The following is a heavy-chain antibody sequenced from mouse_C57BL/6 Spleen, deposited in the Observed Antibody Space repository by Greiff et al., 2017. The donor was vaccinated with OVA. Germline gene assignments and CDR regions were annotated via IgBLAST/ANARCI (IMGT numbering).Heavy chain of an antibody. J-gene: IGHJ4*01. D-gene: IGHD2-5*01. Sequence: EVKLQESGPGLVKPSQSLSLTCSVTGYSITRGYYWNWIRQFPGNKLEWMGYISYDGSNNYNPSLKNRISITRDTSKNQFFLKLNSVTTEDTATYYCAREDSNVDYWGQGTSVTVSS. V-gene: IGHV3-6*01. CDR3: AREDSNVDY. CDR1: GYSITRGYY. CDR2: ISYDGSN.